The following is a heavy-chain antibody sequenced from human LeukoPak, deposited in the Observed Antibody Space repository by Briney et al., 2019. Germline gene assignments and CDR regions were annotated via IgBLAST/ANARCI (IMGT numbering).Heavy chain of an antibody. V-gene: IGHV4-39*01. Sequence: PSETLSLTCTVSGGSISISSYYWGWIRQPPGKGLEWIGSIYYSGSTYYNPSLKSRVTISVDTSKNQFSLKLSSVTAADTAVYYCAITRGSSTSRGAFDIWGQGTMVTVSS. CDR3: AITRGSSTSRGAFDI. D-gene: IGHD2-2*01. CDR2: IYYSGST. CDR1: GGSISISSYY. J-gene: IGHJ3*02.